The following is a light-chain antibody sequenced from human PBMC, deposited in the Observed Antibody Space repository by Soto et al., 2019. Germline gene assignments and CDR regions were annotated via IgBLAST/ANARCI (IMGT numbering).Light chain of an antibody. Sequence: QPVLTQSPSASASLGASVKLTCTLSSGHNSYAIAWHQQQPEKGPRYVMKINNDGSHIKGDGIPDRFSGSSSGAERYLTISSLQSEDEADYYCQTWGTGPWVFGGGTKL. V-gene: IGLV4-69*02. CDR1: SGHNSYA. CDR2: INNDGSH. J-gene: IGLJ3*02. CDR3: QTWGTGPWV.